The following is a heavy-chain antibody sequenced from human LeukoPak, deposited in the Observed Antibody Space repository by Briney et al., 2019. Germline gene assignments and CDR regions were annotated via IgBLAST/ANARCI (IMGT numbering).Heavy chain of an antibody. CDR3: ARGPQLYCSSTSCYHVYYGMDV. V-gene: IGHV4-61*02. CDR1: GGSISSGSYY. J-gene: IGHJ6*02. Sequence: SSETLSLTCTVSGGSISSGSYYWSWIRQPAGKGLEWIGRIYTSGSTNYNPSLKSRVTISVGTSKNQFSLKLSSVTAADTAVYYCARGPQLYCSSTSCYHVYYGMDVWGQGTTVTVSS. CDR2: IYTSGST. D-gene: IGHD2-2*01.